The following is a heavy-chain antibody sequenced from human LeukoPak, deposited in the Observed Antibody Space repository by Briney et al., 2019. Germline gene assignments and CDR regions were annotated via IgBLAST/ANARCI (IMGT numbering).Heavy chain of an antibody. CDR1: GGSISSYY. Sequence: PSETLSLTCIVSGGSISSYYWSWIRQPPAKELEWIGYIYSSGSTDYNPSLKSRATISLDTSNHQFSLKLTSVTAADTAVYYCARHVGIHLWSLYFDYWGQGTLVTVSS. CDR3: ARHVGIHLWSLYFDY. J-gene: IGHJ4*02. CDR2: IYSSGST. D-gene: IGHD5-18*01. V-gene: IGHV4-59*08.